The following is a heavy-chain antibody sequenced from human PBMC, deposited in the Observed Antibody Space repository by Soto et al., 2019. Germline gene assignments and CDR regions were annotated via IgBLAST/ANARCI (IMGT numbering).Heavy chain of an antibody. Sequence: EVQLVESGGGLVQRGGSLRLSCAASGFTVSSNYMSWVRQAPGKGLEWVSIIYSGDNTYYTDSVKGRFTISRDNSKNTLYLQMNSLRVADTAVYFCASEGVGGCANCYGLDVWGQGTTVTVSS. CDR1: GFTVSSNY. V-gene: IGHV3-66*01. CDR3: ASEGVGGCANCYGLDV. J-gene: IGHJ6*02. D-gene: IGHD1-26*01. CDR2: IYSGDNT.